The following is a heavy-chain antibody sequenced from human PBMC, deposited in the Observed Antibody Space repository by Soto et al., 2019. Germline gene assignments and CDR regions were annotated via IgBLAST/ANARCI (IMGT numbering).Heavy chain of an antibody. J-gene: IGHJ6*02. CDR2: IYYSRNT. Sequence: SETLSLTCSVSGASITSGSYYWGWIRQPPGKGLEWLGSIYYSRNTYYNPFFRSRVTISVDTYKNLFSLRLSSVTAADTAAYYCAGLNTVQRDWENYDYFDLDVWGHGTLVTVSS. CDR1: GASITSGSYY. V-gene: IGHV4-39*01. CDR3: AGLNTVQRDWENYDYFDLDV. D-gene: IGHD3-9*01.